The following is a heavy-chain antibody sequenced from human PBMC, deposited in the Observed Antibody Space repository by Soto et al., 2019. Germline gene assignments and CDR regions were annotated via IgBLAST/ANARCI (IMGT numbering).Heavy chain of an antibody. CDR3: ARIGGPDYYDSSGYYYFIGHYFDF. Sequence: QVQLVESGGGLVKPGGSLRLSCAASGFTISDYYMSWLRQAPGKGLEWVSYISSSSSYTTYADSLKGRFTISRDNAKNTLYLQMNSLRAEDTGVYYCARIGGPDYYDSSGYYYFIGHYFDFWGQGTLVTVSS. J-gene: IGHJ4*02. D-gene: IGHD3-22*01. V-gene: IGHV3-11*06. CDR2: ISSSSSYT. CDR1: GFTISDYY.